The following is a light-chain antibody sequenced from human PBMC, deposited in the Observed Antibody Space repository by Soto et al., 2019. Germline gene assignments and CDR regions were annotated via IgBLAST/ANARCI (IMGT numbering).Light chain of an antibody. V-gene: IGKV3-15*01. Sequence: EIVMTQSPATLSVSPGERATLSCRARQSVSSNLAWYQQKPGQAPRLLIYGASTRATGIPARFSGSGSGTEFTLTISSLQSEDLAVYYCQQYNNWPPWTFGQGTKVEIK. CDR2: GAS. CDR3: QQYNNWPPWT. CDR1: QSVSSN. J-gene: IGKJ1*01.